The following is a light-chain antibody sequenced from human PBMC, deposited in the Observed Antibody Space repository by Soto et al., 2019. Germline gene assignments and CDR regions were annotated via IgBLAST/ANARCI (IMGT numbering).Light chain of an antibody. CDR2: DVS. V-gene: IGLV2-11*01. J-gene: IGLJ1*01. CDR3: CSYPGSYTYF. CDR1: SSDVGGYNY. Sequence: QSTLTQPRSVSGSPGQSVTISCTGTSSDVGGYNYVSWYQQHPGRAPKLMIYDVSKRPSGVPDRFSGSKSGNTASLTISGLQFEDEADYYCCSYPGSYTYFFGTGPKLTV.